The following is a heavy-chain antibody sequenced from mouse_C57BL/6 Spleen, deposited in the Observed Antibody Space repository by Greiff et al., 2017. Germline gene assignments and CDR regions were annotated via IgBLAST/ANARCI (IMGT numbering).Heavy chain of an antibody. J-gene: IGHJ2*01. CDR2: IYPSDSET. D-gene: IGHD2-3*01. V-gene: IGHV1-61*01. CDR3: ARGGYYVGYFDY. CDR1: GYTFTSYW. Sequence: QVQLQQPGAELVRPGSSVKLSCKASGYTFTSYWMDWVKQRPGQGLEWIGNIYPSDSETHYNQKFKDKATLTVDKSSSTAYMQLSSLTSEDSAVYYCARGGYYVGYFDYWGQGTTLTVSS.